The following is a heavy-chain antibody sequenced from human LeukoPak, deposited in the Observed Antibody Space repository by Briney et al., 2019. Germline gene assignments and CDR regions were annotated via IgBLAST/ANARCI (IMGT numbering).Heavy chain of an antibody. Sequence: GSLRLSSAASGFTFTNFVMSWVPQAPGKGLEWVSVISGRGGSIYYADSLKGRFTISRDNPKNTLYLQMSSLRAEDTAVYYCAIEYEGLFDSWGQGTLVAVSS. V-gene: IGHV3-23*01. D-gene: IGHD3-16*01. CDR3: AIEYEGLFDS. CDR2: ISGRGGSI. CDR1: GFTFTNFV. J-gene: IGHJ4*02.